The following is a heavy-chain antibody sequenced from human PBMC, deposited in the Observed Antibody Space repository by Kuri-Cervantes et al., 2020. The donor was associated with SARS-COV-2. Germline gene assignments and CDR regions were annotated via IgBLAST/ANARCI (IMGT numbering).Heavy chain of an antibody. D-gene: IGHD3-10*01. V-gene: IGHV3-53*01. CDR2: IYSGVST. CDR1: GFTVSSNY. CDR3: ASGQGLLWFGADY. J-gene: IGHJ4*02. Sequence: LSLTCADSGFTVSSNYMSWVRQAPGKGLEWVSVIYSGVSTYYADSVKGRFTISRDNSKNTLYLQMNSLRAEDTAVYYCASGQGLLWFGADYWGQGTLVTVSS.